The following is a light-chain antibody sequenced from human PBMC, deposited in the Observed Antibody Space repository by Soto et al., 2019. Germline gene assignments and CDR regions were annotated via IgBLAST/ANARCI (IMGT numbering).Light chain of an antibody. J-gene: IGKJ1*01. CDR3: QQSYTSWWT. V-gene: IGKV1-39*01. Sequence: DIQIAQSGASIDIAXRGRVTIAXXASQSIGGFLNWYQQKLGKAPKLLIYAASSLQSGVPSRFSGSGSGTDFTLTISSLQPEDFATYYCQQSYTSWWTFGQGTKVDNK. CDR1: QSIGGF. CDR2: AAS.